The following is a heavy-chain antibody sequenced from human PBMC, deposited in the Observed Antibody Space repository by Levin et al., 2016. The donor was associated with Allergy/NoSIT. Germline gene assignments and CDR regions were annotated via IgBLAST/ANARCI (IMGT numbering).Heavy chain of an antibody. Sequence: VRQAPGKGLEWVAVISYDGSNKYYADSVKGRFTFSRDNSKNTLHLQMNSLRAEDTAVYYCARDFRQYSSGPDYGMDVWGQGTTVTVSS. D-gene: IGHD6-19*01. V-gene: IGHV3-30*03. CDR3: ARDFRQYSSGPDYGMDV. CDR2: ISYDGSNK. J-gene: IGHJ6*02.